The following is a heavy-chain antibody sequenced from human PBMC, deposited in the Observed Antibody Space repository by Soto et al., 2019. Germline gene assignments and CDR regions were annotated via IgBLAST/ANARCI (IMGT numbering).Heavy chain of an antibody. CDR3: AREFVGSSAFDF. Sequence: GGSLRLSCAASGFTVSSNYMSWVRQSPGKGLEWVSVIYSGGSTYSAASVKGRFTISRDNSKNTLYLQMNRLRDEASALHYCAREFVGSSAFDFWGQGPLVNVSS. J-gene: IGHJ4*02. CDR1: GFTVSSNY. V-gene: IGHV3-53*01. CDR2: IYSGGST. D-gene: IGHD6-6*01.